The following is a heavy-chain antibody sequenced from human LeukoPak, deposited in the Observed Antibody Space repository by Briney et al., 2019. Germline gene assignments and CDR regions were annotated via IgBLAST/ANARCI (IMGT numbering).Heavy chain of an antibody. CDR3: AICYDILTGYYKWSFDY. Sequence: ASVKVSCKASGYTFTGYYMHWVRQASGQGLEWMGWINPNSGGTNYAQKFQGRVTMTRDTSISTAYMELSRLRSDDTAVYYCAICYDILTGYYKWSFDYWGQGTLVTVSS. J-gene: IGHJ4*02. D-gene: IGHD3-9*01. CDR2: INPNSGGT. V-gene: IGHV1-2*02. CDR1: GYTFTGYY.